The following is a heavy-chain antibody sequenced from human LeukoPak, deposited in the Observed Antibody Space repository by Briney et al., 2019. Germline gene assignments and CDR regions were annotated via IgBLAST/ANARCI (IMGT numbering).Heavy chain of an antibody. CDR2: IYYSGST. Sequence: SETLSLTCTVSGGSISSYYWSWIRQPPGKGLEWIGYIYYSGSTNYNPSLKSRVTISVDTSKNQFSLKLSSVTAADTAVYYCAREGYSGYDYFDYWGQGTLVTVSS. V-gene: IGHV4-59*12. J-gene: IGHJ4*02. CDR3: AREGYSGYDYFDY. CDR1: GGSISSYY. D-gene: IGHD5-12*01.